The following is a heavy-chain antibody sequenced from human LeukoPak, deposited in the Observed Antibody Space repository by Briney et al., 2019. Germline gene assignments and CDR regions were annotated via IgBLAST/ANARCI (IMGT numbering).Heavy chain of an antibody. V-gene: IGHV1-2*02. Sequence: ASVKVSCKASGYTFTGYYMHWVRQAPGQGLEWMGWINPNSGDTNYAQKLQGRVTMTTDTSTSTAYMELRSLRSDDTAVYYCARDRRGGSGSYRRFDYWGQGTLVTVSS. CDR3: ARDRRGGSGSYRRFDY. J-gene: IGHJ4*02. D-gene: IGHD3-10*01. CDR2: INPNSGDT. CDR1: GYTFTGYY.